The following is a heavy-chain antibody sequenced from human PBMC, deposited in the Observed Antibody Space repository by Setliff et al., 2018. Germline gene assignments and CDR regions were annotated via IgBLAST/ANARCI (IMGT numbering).Heavy chain of an antibody. Sequence: GASVKVSCKASGNRFTDYFLHWVRQAPGQGLEWMGWINPNSGDTHSAQKFQGRVTMTRDTSISTAYMELSRLRSDDTAVYYCARTPPNRGLSNGWYVDYWGQGALVTVSS. CDR2: INPNSGDT. V-gene: IGHV1-2*02. D-gene: IGHD6-19*01. CDR3: ARTPPNRGLSNGWYVDY. CDR1: GNRFTDYF. J-gene: IGHJ4*02.